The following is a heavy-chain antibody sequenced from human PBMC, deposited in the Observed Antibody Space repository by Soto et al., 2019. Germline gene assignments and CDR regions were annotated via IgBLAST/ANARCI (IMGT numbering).Heavy chain of an antibody. CDR3: ARDEDCWSGFDY. J-gene: IGHJ4*02. D-gene: IGHD3-3*01. CDR2: IWYDGSNK. V-gene: IGHV3-33*01. Sequence: QVQLVESGGGVVQPGRSLRLSCAASGFTFSSYGMHWVRQAPGKGLEWVAVIWYDGSNKYYADSVKGRFTISRDNSKNTLYLQMNSLRAEDTAVYYCARDEDCWSGFDYWGQGTLVTVSS. CDR1: GFTFSSYG.